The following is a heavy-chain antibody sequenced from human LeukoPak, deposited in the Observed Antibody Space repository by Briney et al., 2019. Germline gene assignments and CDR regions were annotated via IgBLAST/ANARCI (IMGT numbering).Heavy chain of an antibody. J-gene: IGHJ5*02. CDR3: ARGRYGSGSLRSWFDP. Sequence: PGGSLRLSCAASGFTFSSYEMNWVRQAPGKGLEWVSYISSSGSTIYYADSVKGRFTISRDNAKNSLYLQMNSLRAEDTAVYYCARGRYGSGSLRSWFDPWGQGTLVTVSS. V-gene: IGHV3-48*03. D-gene: IGHD3-10*01. CDR1: GFTFSSYE. CDR2: ISSSGSTI.